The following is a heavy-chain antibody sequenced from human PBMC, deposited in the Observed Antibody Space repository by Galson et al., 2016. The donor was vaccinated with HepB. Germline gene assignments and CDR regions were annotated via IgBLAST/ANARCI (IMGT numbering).Heavy chain of an antibody. CDR3: AGGLPMLFNAFDI. CDR2: VHPFGAGP. D-gene: IGHD2-21*01. V-gene: IGHV1-46*01. Sequence: SVKVSCKASGYTITNHYMHWVRQAPGQGLEWMGMVHPFGAGPTYAQRFPGRVTMTRDTSTTTGPMEPSSLRSEDTAVYYCAGGLPMLFNAFDIWGQGTLLAVSS. J-gene: IGHJ3*02. CDR1: GYTITNHY.